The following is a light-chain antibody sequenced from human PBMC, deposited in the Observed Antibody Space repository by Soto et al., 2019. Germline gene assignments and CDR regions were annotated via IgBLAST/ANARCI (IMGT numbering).Light chain of an antibody. CDR2: GAF. Sequence: EIVLTQSPATLSLSPGERATLSCMASPSVSNYLAWYQQKPGQAPRLLIYGAFNRATGIPARFSGSGSGADFTLTISSLEPEDFAVYYCQQRKIWPPVTFGQGTRLEIK. V-gene: IGKV3-11*01. CDR1: PSVSNY. CDR3: QQRKIWPPVT. J-gene: IGKJ5*01.